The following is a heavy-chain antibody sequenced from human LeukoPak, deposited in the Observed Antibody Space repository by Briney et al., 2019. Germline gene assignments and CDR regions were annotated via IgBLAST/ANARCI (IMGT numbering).Heavy chain of an antibody. CDR2: ISYDGSNK. V-gene: IGHV3-30*04. CDR3: ARLLSPTITTSDY. J-gene: IGHJ4*02. D-gene: IGHD4-11*01. Sequence: SGRSLRLSCAASGFTFSGYAMHWVRQAPGKGLEWVAVISYDGSNKYYADSVKGRFTISRDNSKNTLYLQMNSLRAEDTAVYYCARLLSPTITTSDYWGQGTLVTVSS. CDR1: GFTFSGYA.